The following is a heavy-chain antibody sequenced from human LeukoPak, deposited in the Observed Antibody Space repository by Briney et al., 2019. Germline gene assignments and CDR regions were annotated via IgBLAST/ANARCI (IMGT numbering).Heavy chain of an antibody. CDR2: IYTSGST. CDR1: GGSISSYY. CDR3: ARYYDSSGYYVGYYYYYMDV. V-gene: IGHV4-4*09. J-gene: IGHJ6*03. Sequence: SETLSLTCTVSGGSISSYYWSWIRQSPGKGLEWIGYIYTSGSTNYNPSLKSRVTISVDTSKNQFSLKLSSVTAADTAVYYCARYYDSSGYYVGYYYYYMDVWGKGTTVTVSS. D-gene: IGHD3-22*01.